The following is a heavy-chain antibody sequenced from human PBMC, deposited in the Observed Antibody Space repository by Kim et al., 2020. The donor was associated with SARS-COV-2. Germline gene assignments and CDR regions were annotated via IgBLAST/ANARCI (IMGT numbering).Heavy chain of an antibody. J-gene: IGHJ4*02. CDR3: ARVQRATLYFDY. Sequence: SETLSLTCTVSDSSMTYYYWSWIRQPPGKGLEWIGHFLHSGTSSSNASLRSRVALSIDTSKNHFSLKLISVTAADTAVYYCARVQRATLYFDYWGQGTLVTVSS. CDR2: FLHSGTS. CDR1: DSSMTYYY. V-gene: IGHV4-59*13.